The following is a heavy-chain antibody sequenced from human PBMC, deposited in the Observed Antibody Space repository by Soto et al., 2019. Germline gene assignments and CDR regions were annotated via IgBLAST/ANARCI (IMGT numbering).Heavy chain of an antibody. V-gene: IGHV1-3*01. CDR1: GNTVPNYA. D-gene: IGHD1-26*01. CDR2: INGGNGNT. Sequence: GASVKVSCKASGNTVPNYAIHWVRQAPGQRLEWMGWINGGNGNTYYSEPFQSRVTFTRDTSAGTVYMQLSSLTSEDTAVYYCAIDDSGFSGSHYIDYFNYWGQGALVTVSS. CDR3: AIDDSGFSGSHYIDYFNY. J-gene: IGHJ4*02.